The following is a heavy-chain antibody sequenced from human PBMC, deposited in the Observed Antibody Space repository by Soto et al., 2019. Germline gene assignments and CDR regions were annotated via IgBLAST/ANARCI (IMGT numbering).Heavy chain of an antibody. Sequence: GGSLRLSCAASGFTFSNAWMSWVRQAPGKGLEWVGRIKSKTDGGTTDYAAPVKGRFTVSRDDSKNTLYLQMNSLKTEDTAVYYCTTDQYCTTGVCYLAYYYYMDVWGKGTTVTVSS. CDR3: TTDQYCTTGVCYLAYYYYMDV. CDR2: IKSKTDGGTT. J-gene: IGHJ6*03. CDR1: GFTFSNAW. D-gene: IGHD2-8*01. V-gene: IGHV3-15*01.